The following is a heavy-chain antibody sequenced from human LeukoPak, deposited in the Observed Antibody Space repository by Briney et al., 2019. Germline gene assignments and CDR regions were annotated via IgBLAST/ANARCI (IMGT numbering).Heavy chain of an antibody. J-gene: IGHJ5*02. V-gene: IGHV1-46*01. Sequence: GASVKVSCKVEGHTFTSQFLHWVRQAPGQGLEWVGIVNPSGGSTVYAQKFEGRVSMTRDMSTRTVYMELRRLRSEDTAVYYCAREARRNQFLGGGKKWLDPWGQGTLVTVSS. CDR2: VNPSGGST. CDR1: GHTFTSQF. D-gene: IGHD1-14*01. CDR3: AREARRNQFLGGGKKWLDP.